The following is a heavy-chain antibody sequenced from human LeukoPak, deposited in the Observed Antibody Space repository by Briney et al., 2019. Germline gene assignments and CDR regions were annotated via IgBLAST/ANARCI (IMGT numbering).Heavy chain of an antibody. J-gene: IGHJ4*02. D-gene: IGHD4-17*01. V-gene: IGHV3-48*03. CDR1: GFTFSSYE. CDR3: ARDRDDYGDYYFDY. Sequence: PGGSLRLSCAASGFTFSSYEMNWVRQAPGKGLEWVSYISSSGSTIYYADSVKGRFTISRDNAKNSLYLQTNSLRAEDTAVYYCARDRDDYGDYYFDYWGQGTLVTVSS. CDR2: ISSSGSTI.